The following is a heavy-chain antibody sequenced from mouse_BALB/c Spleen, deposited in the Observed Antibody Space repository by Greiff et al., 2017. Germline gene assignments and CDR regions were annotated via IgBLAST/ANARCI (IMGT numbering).Heavy chain of an antibody. CDR1: GFTFSDYY. CDR3: ARSDDYDAGAMDY. Sequence: EVQGVESGGGLVKPGGSLKLSCAASGFTFSDYYMYWVRQTPEKRLEWVATISDGGSYTYYPDSVKGRFTISRDNAKNNLYLQMSSLKSEDTAMYYCARSDDYDAGAMDYWGQGTSVTVSS. D-gene: IGHD2-4*01. J-gene: IGHJ4*01. CDR2: ISDGGSYT. V-gene: IGHV5-4*02.